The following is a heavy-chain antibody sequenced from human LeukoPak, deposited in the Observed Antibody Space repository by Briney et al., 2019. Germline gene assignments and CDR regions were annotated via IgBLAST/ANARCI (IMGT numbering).Heavy chain of an antibody. CDR1: GFTFSSYG. CDR2: INPNSGGT. V-gene: IGHV1-2*02. CDR3: ARDLRGYSGYALTG. Sequence: GGSLRLSCAASGFTFSSYGMHWVRQAPGQGLEWMGWINPNSGGTNYAQKFQGRVTMTSDTSITTAYMEVSRLRSDDTAVYYCARDLRGYSGYALTGWGQGTLVTVSS. J-gene: IGHJ4*02. D-gene: IGHD5-12*01.